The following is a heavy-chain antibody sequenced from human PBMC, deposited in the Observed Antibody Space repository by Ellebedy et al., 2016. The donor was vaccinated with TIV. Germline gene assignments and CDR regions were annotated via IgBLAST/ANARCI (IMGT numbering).Heavy chain of an antibody. D-gene: IGHD6-13*01. V-gene: IGHV4-59*01. CDR1: GGSISSYY. CDR2: IYYSGST. J-gene: IGHJ6*02. Sequence: SETLSLTXTVSGGSISSYYWSWIRQPPGKGLEWIGYIYYSGSTNYNPSLKSRVTISVDTSKNQFSLKLSSVTAADTAVYYCAREGIASDGMDVWGQGTTVTVSS. CDR3: AREGIASDGMDV.